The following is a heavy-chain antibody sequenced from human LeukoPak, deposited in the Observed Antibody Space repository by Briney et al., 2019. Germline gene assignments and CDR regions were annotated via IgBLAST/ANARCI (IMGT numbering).Heavy chain of an antibody. CDR1: GGSISSGGYY. Sequence: PSQTLSLTCTVSGGSISSGGYYWSWIRQHPGKGLEWIGYIYYSGSTYYNPSLKSRVTISVDTSKNQFSLKLSSVTAADTAVYYCARVLVPPGSGSYSVHFDYWGQGTLVTVSS. V-gene: IGHV4-31*03. CDR3: ARVLVPPGSGSYSVHFDY. D-gene: IGHD3-10*01. CDR2: IYYSGST. J-gene: IGHJ4*02.